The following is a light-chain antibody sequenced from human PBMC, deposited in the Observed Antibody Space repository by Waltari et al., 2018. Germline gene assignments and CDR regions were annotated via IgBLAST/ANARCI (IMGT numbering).Light chain of an antibody. Sequence: QSALTQPRSVSGSPGQSVTISCTVTSSDVGNYDYVPWYQQHTGKAPKLMIYDVSKRPTGVPDRFSGSKSGNTASLTVSGLQAEDEADYYCCSYAGTYTSWVFGGGTKLTVL. J-gene: IGLJ3*02. V-gene: IGLV2-11*01. CDR3: CSYAGTYTSWV. CDR1: SSDVGNYDY. CDR2: DVS.